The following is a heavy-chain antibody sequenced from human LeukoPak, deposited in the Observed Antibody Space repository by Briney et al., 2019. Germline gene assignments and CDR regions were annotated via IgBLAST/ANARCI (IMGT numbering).Heavy chain of an antibody. D-gene: IGHD3-22*01. Sequence: GGSLRLSCAASGFTFNNYPMSWVRQAPGKGREWISVISGSSVDISYAEYVKGRFTIFRDNSRNTLYLQMNSLRAEDTAVYYCAKTIWDSRGHYYDYWGQGTLVTVSS. CDR1: GFTFNNYP. CDR2: ISGSSVDI. J-gene: IGHJ4*02. CDR3: AKTIWDSRGHYYDY. V-gene: IGHV3-23*01.